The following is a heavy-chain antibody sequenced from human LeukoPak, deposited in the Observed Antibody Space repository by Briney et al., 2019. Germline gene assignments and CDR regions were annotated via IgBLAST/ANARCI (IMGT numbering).Heavy chain of an antibody. CDR1: GGSISSGGYS. CDR2: IYHSGST. J-gene: IGHJ4*02. Sequence: SETLSLTCAISGGSISSGGYSWSWIRQPPGKGLEWIGYIYHSGSTYYNPSLKSRVTISVDRSKNQFSLKLSSVTAADTAVYYCASVVRHTVDYWGQGTLVTVSS. CDR3: ASVVRHTVDY. D-gene: IGHD2-2*01. V-gene: IGHV4-30-2*01.